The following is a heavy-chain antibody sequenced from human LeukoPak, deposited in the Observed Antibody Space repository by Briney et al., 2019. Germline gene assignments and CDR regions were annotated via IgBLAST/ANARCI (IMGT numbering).Heavy chain of an antibody. J-gene: IGHJ4*02. CDR3: ARMGLVVTHPLDF. CDR2: ISAYNGNT. CDR1: GYSFTSYG. D-gene: IGHD2-15*01. V-gene: IGHV1-18*01. Sequence: GASVKLSCKASGYSFTSYGISWVRQAPGQGLEWMGWISAYNGNTNYAQKFQGRVTMTTDTSTTTAYLELKSLISDDTAVYYCARMGLVVTHPLDFWGQGTLATVSS.